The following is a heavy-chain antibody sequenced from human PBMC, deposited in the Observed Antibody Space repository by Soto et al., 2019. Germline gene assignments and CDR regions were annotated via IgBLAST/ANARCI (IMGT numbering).Heavy chain of an antibody. V-gene: IGHV1-18*01. CDR1: GYTFTNSG. D-gene: IGHD3-3*01. Sequence: ASVKVSCKASGYTFTNSGIIWVRQAPGQGLEWLGWINTDNGNTNYAQHLQGRVTLTTDTSTSTAYMDLRSLRSDDTAVYYCARDQGITTFGVYSMYYYGMDVWGPGTTVIVSS. CDR3: ARDQGITTFGVYSMYYYGMDV. CDR2: INTDNGNT. J-gene: IGHJ6*02.